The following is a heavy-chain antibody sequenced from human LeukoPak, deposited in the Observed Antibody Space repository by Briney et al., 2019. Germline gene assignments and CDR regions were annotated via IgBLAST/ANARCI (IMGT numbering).Heavy chain of an antibody. CDR1: GYTFTSYY. Sequence: ASVKVSCKASGYTFTSYYMHWVRQAPGQGLEWMGIINPNGGGTNYAQRFQGRVTMTTDTSTSTAYMELRSLRSDDTAVYYCARGYSSGWYLDYWGQGTLVTVSS. J-gene: IGHJ4*02. V-gene: IGHV1-46*01. CDR3: ARGYSSGWYLDY. D-gene: IGHD6-19*01. CDR2: INPNGGGT.